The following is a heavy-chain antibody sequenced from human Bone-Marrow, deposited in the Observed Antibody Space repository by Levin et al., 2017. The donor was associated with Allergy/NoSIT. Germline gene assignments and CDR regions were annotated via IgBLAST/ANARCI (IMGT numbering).Heavy chain of an antibody. D-gene: IGHD3-9*01. J-gene: IGHJ4*02. CDR3: ANGKLRYFDWSFDY. CDR1: GFTFSSYG. V-gene: IGHV3-30*18. CDR2: ISYDGSNK. Sequence: GESLKISCAASGFTFSSYGMHWVRQAPGKGLEWVAVISYDGSNKYYADSVKGRFTISRDNSKNTLYLQMNSLRAEDTAVYYCANGKLRYFDWSFDYWGQGTLVTVSS.